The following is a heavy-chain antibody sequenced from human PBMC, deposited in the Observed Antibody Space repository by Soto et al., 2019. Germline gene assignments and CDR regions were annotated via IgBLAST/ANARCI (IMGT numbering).Heavy chain of an antibody. V-gene: IGHV1-18*01. CDR2: ISAYNGNT. Sequence: ASVKVSCKASGYTFTSYGISWVRQAPGQGLEWMGWISAYNGNTNYAQKLQGRVTMTTDTSTSTAYMELRSLRSDDTAVYYCAMQDYYDSSGYRAYLDYWGQGPLVTVS. J-gene: IGHJ4*02. CDR3: AMQDYYDSSGYRAYLDY. CDR1: GYTFTSYG. D-gene: IGHD3-22*01.